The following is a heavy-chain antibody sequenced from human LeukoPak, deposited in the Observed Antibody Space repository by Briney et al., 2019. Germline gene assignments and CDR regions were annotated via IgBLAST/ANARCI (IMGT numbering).Heavy chain of an antibody. CDR2: ISGSGGST. CDR3: AKPRIAAAGTYWFDP. J-gene: IGHJ5*02. V-gene: IGHV3-23*01. CDR1: GFTFSSYA. D-gene: IGHD6-13*01. Sequence: PGGSLRLSCAASGFTFSSYAMSWVRQAPGKGLEWVSTISGSGGSTYYADSVKGRFTISRDNSKNTLDLQINSLRAEDTAVYYCAKPRIAAAGTYWFDPWGQGTLVTVSS.